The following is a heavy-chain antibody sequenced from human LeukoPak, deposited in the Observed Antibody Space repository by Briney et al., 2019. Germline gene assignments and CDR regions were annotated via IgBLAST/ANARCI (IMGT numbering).Heavy chain of an antibody. D-gene: IGHD1-26*01. CDR3: ARHGGSYWKYYFDY. V-gene: IGHV4-39*01. J-gene: IGHJ4*02. CDR2: IYYSGST. CDR1: GGSISSSSYY. Sequence: SETLSLSCTVSGGSISSSSYYWGWLRQPPGKQQDTIGSIYYSGSTYYNPSLKSRVTISVDTSKNQFSLKLSSVTAADTAVYYCARHGGSYWKYYFDYWGQGTLVTVSS.